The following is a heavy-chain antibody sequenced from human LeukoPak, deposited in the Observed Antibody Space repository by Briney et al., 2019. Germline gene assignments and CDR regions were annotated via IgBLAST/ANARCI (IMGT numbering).Heavy chain of an antibody. V-gene: IGHV3-30-3*01. CDR2: ISYDGSNK. CDR1: GFTFSNYA. Sequence: SLRLSCAASGFTFSNYAMSWVRQAPGKGLEWVAVISYDGSNKYYADSVKGRFTISRDNSKNTLYLQMNSLRAEDTAVYYCAREERSLLWFGESRSFFDYWGQGTLVTVSS. D-gene: IGHD3-10*01. CDR3: AREERSLLWFGESRSFFDY. J-gene: IGHJ4*02.